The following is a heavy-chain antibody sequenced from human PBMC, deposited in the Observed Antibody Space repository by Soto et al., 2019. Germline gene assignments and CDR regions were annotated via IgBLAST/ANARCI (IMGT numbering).Heavy chain of an antibody. D-gene: IGHD3-22*01. Sequence: PXESLNVSWRTSGYKFTSYWIALVLQMPGKGLEWMGIIFPSDSDTRYSPSFQGQVTISADRSTSTVFLQWASLKASDTAVYFCARKDKSGYFNWFDPWGQGTLVTVSS. CDR3: ARKDKSGYFNWFDP. J-gene: IGHJ5*02. CDR1: GYKFTSYW. V-gene: IGHV5-51*01. CDR2: IFPSDSDT.